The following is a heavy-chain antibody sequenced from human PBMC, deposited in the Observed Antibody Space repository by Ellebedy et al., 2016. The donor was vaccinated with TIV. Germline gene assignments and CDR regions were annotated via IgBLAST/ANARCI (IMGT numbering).Heavy chain of an antibody. D-gene: IGHD1-26*01. CDR3: ARGSVEVGAMTEAFDI. V-gene: IGHV3-48*02. CDR2: ISSRSTTI. CDR1: GFTFSKYS. J-gene: IGHJ3*02. Sequence: GESLKISCVTSGFTFSKYSMNWVRQAPGKGLDWVSYISSRSTTIYDADSVKGRFTISRDNAKNSLYLDMKSLRNEDTAVYYCARGSVEVGAMTEAFDIWGHGTLVAVSS.